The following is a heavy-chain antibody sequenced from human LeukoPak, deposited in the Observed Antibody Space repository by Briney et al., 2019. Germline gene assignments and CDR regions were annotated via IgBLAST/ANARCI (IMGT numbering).Heavy chain of an antibody. CDR2: ISGSGGGT. CDR3: ARAGDYYSTGDY. CDR1: GFTFSSYA. V-gene: IGHV3-23*01. Sequence: GGSLRLSCAASGFTFSSYAMSWVRQAPGKGLEWVSAISGSGGGTYYADSVKGRFTISRDNSKNTLYLQMNSLRAEDTAVYYCARAGDYYSTGDYWGQGTLVTVSS. J-gene: IGHJ4*02. D-gene: IGHD3-22*01.